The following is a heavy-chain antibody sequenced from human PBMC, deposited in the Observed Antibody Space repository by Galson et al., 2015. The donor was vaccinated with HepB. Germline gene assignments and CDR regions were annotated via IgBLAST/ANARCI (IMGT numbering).Heavy chain of an antibody. Sequence: CAISGDSVSSNSAAWNWIRQSPSRGLEWLGRTYYRSKWYNDYAVSVKSRITINPDTSKNQFSLQLNSVTPEDTAVYYCARDKLREGYSYGPPFDYWGQGTLVTVSS. CDR2: TYYRSKWYN. D-gene: IGHD5-18*01. CDR3: ARDKLREGYSYGPPFDY. V-gene: IGHV6-1*01. CDR1: GDSVSSNSAA. J-gene: IGHJ4*02.